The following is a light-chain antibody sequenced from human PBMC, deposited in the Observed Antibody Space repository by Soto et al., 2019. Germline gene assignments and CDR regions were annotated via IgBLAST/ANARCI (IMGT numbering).Light chain of an antibody. CDR3: QQFGNLPVT. V-gene: IGKV1-33*01. Sequence: DIQMTQSPSSLSASVGDRVTIICQASHDINNYLNWYQQKPGKAPKLLIYDSSNLEIGVPSRFSGSGYGTRFSFTISSLQPEDIATYYCQQFGNLPVTFGQGTRLEIK. CDR2: DSS. CDR1: HDINNY. J-gene: IGKJ5*01.